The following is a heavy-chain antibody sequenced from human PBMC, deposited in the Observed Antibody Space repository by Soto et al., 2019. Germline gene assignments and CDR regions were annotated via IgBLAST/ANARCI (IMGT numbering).Heavy chain of an antibody. V-gene: IGHV3-33*01. Sequence: QVQLEESGGGVVQPGRSLRLSCAASGFTFKNYGMEWVRQAPGKGLEWVAVIEYDGNNKYYADSVKGRFTISRDNSKNMLYLQINSLRAEDTAVYYCERDRQLQLLLYGMDVWGQGTTVTVSS. J-gene: IGHJ6*02. CDR1: GFTFKNYG. CDR2: IEYDGNNK. D-gene: IGHD6-6*01. CDR3: ERDRQLQLLLYGMDV.